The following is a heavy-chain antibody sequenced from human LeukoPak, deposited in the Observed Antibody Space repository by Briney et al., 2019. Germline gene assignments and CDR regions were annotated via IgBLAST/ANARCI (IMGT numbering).Heavy chain of an antibody. Sequence: PGGSLRLSCAASGFTFSSYGMHWVRQAPGKGLEWAAFIRYDGSNKYYADSVKGRFTISRDNSKNTLYLQMNSLRAEDTAVYYCARTRDIVVVPAALDYWGQGTLVTVSS. CDR3: ARTRDIVVVPAALDY. J-gene: IGHJ4*02. V-gene: IGHV3-30*02. D-gene: IGHD2-2*01. CDR2: IRYDGSNK. CDR1: GFTFSSYG.